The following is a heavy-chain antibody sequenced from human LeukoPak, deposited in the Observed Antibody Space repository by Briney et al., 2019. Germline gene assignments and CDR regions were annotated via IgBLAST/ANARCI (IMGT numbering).Heavy chain of an antibody. CDR3: ARDGLHNWNLGY. CDR2: IWYDGSNK. J-gene: IGHJ4*02. D-gene: IGHD1-20*01. V-gene: IGHV3-33*01. Sequence: GGSLRLSCAASGFTFSSYVMHWVRQAPGKGLEWVAVIWYDGSNKYYADSVKGRFTISRDNSKNTLYLQMNSLRAEDTAVYYCARDGLHNWNLGYWGQGTLVTVSS. CDR1: GFTFSSYV.